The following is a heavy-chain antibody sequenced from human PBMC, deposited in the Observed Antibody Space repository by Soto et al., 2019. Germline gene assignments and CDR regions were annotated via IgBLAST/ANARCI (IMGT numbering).Heavy chain of an antibody. Sequence: QVQVVESGGGVVQPGRSLRLSCAASGFTFSSFGMHWVRQAPGKGLGWVSLIWYDGSKKSYGDSVKGRFAISRDNSRNTVYLQMNSLRADDTAVYYCARDASYYSLWSGYYPSRNGMDVWGQGTKVTVSS. CDR1: GFTFSSFG. CDR3: ARDASYYSLWSGYYPSRNGMDV. CDR2: IWYDGSKK. D-gene: IGHD3-3*01. V-gene: IGHV3-33*01. J-gene: IGHJ6*02.